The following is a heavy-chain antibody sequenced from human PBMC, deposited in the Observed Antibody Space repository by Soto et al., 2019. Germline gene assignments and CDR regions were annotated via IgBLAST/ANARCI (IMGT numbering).Heavy chain of an antibody. CDR3: ARDKTTGLFDY. V-gene: IGHV4-34*01. CDR1: GGSFGGYY. CDR2: INHSGST. Sequence: SETLWFTGAVCGGSFGGYYWTWIRQPPGTGLEWIGEINHSGSTNYNPSLTSRVTISVDTSKNQFSLKLTSVTAADTAVYYCARDKTTGLFDYWGQGTLVT. J-gene: IGHJ4*02. D-gene: IGHD1-7*01.